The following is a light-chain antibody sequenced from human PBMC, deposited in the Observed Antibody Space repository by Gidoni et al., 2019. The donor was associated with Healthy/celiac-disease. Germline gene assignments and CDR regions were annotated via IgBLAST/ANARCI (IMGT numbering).Light chain of an antibody. CDR3: AAWDDSLNGVV. CDR1: SSNIGRNT. J-gene: IGLJ2*01. Sequence: QSVLPQPPSASGTPGQRVTISCSGSSSNIGRNTVNWYQQLPGTAPKLLIYSNNQRPPGVPDRFAGSKSGTSASLAISGLQSEDEAEYYCAAWDDSLNGVVFGGGTKLTVL. V-gene: IGLV1-44*01. CDR2: SNN.